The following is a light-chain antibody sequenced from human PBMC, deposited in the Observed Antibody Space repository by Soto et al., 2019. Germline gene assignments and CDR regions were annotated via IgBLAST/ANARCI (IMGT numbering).Light chain of an antibody. CDR3: MQALQAPPT. J-gene: IGKJ1*01. CDR2: LGS. CDR1: RSLLHSNGYNF. Sequence: DIVMTQSPLSLPVTPGEPASLSCRSSRSLLHSNGYNFLDWYMQKPGQSPQLLIYLGSNRASGVPDRFSGTGSGTDFTLTISRVEAEDVGVYFCMQALQAPPTFGQGTKVDIK. V-gene: IGKV2-28*01.